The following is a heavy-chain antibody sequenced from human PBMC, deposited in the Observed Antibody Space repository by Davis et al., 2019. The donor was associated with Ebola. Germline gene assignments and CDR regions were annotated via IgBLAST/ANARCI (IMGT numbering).Heavy chain of an antibody. J-gene: IGHJ4*02. D-gene: IGHD2/OR15-2a*01. Sequence: SETLSLTCTVSGGSINNYFWSWIRQPPGKGLEWIGYFFYSGNTNYNPSLMSRATISLDTSTNQVSLKLKSVTTADTAVYYCAVLAGYWGQGTLVTVSS. V-gene: IGHV4-59*01. CDR1: GGSINNYF. CDR3: AVLAGY. CDR2: FFYSGNT.